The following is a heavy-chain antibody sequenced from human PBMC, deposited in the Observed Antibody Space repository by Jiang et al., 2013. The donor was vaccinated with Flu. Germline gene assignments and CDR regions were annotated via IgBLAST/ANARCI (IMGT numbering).Heavy chain of an antibody. CDR1: GYTLTELS. CDR2: FDPEDGET. D-gene: IGHD5-12*01. CDR3: ATDRYSGYDLYY. V-gene: IGHV1-24*01. J-gene: IGHJ4*02. Sequence: GYTLTELSMHWVRQAPGKGLEWMGGFDPEDGETIYAQKFQGRVTMTEDTSTDTAYMELSSLRSEDTAVYYCATDRYSGYDLYYWGQGTLVTVSS.